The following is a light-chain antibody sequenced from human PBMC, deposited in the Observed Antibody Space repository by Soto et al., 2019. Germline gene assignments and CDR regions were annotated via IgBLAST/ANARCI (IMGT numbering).Light chain of an antibody. CDR2: DVS. V-gene: IGKV3-11*01. CDR3: HQRSHWPLT. CDR1: QSVTKY. Sequence: EVVLTQSPATLSLSPGERATLSCRASQSVTKYLAWYQQKPGQALRLLIYDVSKRATGIPARFSGSGSETDFTLNLSSLEPGDFAVYYRHQRSHWPLTFGGGTKLQIK. J-gene: IGKJ4*01.